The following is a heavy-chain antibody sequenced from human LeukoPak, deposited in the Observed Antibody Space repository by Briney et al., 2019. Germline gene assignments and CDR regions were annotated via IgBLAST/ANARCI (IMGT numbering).Heavy chain of an antibody. CDR1: GFTFSSYA. J-gene: IGHJ3*02. Sequence: GGSLRLSCAASGFTFSSYAMSRVRQAPGKGLEWVSAISGSGGSTYYADSVKGRFTISRDNSKNTLYLQMNSLRAEDTAVYYCARAPTAIDAFDIWGQGTMVTVSS. CDR3: ARAPTAIDAFDI. V-gene: IGHV3-23*01. CDR2: ISGSGGST.